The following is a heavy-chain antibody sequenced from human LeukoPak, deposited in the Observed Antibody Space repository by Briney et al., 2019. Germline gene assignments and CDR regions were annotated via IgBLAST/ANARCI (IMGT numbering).Heavy chain of an antibody. CDR1: GFTFTDYY. J-gene: IGHJ4*02. Sequence: GGSLRLSCAASGFTFTDYYMHWVRQAPGKGLVWVSRISSDGSSTRYADSVKGRFTISRDNAKNSLYLQMNNLRAEDTAVYYCARGGELLRPADYWGQGTLVTVSS. CDR2: ISSDGSST. D-gene: IGHD1-26*01. V-gene: IGHV3-74*01. CDR3: ARGGELLRPADY.